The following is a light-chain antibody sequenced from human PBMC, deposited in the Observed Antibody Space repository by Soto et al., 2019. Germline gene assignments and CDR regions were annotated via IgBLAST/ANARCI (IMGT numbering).Light chain of an antibody. Sequence: QSVLTQPASVSGSPGQSITISCTGTTRDVGGYNFVSWYQQYPGKAPKLMIYEVNNRPSGVSNRFSGSKSGNTASLTISGLQPEDEADYYCSSYTISNTLPFVFGTGTKVPVL. J-gene: IGLJ1*01. CDR2: EVN. CDR3: SSYTISNTLPFV. V-gene: IGLV2-14*01. CDR1: TRDVGGYNF.